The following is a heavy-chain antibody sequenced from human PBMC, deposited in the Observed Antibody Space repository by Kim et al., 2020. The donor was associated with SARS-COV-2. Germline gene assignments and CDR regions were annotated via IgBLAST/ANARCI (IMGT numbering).Heavy chain of an antibody. CDR3: ARAADIVATGFDY. D-gene: IGHD5-12*01. V-gene: IGHV4-59*01. J-gene: IGHJ4*02. Sequence: YNPSLKSRVTISVDTSKNQFSLKLSSVTAADTAVYYCARAADIVATGFDYWGQGTLVTVSS.